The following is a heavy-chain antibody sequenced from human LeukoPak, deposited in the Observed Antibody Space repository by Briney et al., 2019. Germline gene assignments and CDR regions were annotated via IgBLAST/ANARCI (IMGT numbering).Heavy chain of an antibody. V-gene: IGHV3-23*01. D-gene: IGHD6-13*01. J-gene: IGHJ4*02. CDR1: GFTFSSYA. Sequence: GGSLRLSCAASGFTFSSYAMSWVRQAPGKGLEWVSAISGSGGGTYYADSVKGRFTISRDNSKNTLYLQMNSLRAEDTAVYYCAKGLFAGSWFIGYWGQGTLVTVSS. CDR2: ISGSGGGT. CDR3: AKGLFAGSWFIGY.